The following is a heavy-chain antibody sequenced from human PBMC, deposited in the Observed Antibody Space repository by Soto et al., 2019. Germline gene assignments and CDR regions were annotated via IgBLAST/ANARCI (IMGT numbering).Heavy chain of an antibody. J-gene: IGHJ4*02. CDR3: ARGRPWERYDY. Sequence: SETLSLTCTVSAGSISGYYWSWIRQPPGKGLECIGYISDTGSTNYSPSLKSRVTISVDTSKNQFSLKLTSMTAADTAVYYCARGRPWERYDYWGQGTLVTVSS. CDR2: ISDTGST. D-gene: IGHD1-26*01. V-gene: IGHV4-59*01. CDR1: AGSISGYY.